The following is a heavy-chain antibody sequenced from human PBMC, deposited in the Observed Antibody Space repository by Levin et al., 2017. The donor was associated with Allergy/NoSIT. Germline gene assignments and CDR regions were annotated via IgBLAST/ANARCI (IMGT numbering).Heavy chain of an antibody. CDR1: GGSFSGSY. J-gene: IGHJ1*01. CDR3: ARDPYYGSGSYRPKYFQH. Sequence: SQTLSLTCAVYGGSFSGSYWSWIRQPPGKGLEWIGEINHSGSTNYNPSLKSRVTISVDTSKNQFSLKLSSVTAADTAVYYCARDPYYGSGSYRPKYFQHWGQGTLVTVSS. CDR2: INHSGST. V-gene: IGHV4-34*01. D-gene: IGHD3-10*01.